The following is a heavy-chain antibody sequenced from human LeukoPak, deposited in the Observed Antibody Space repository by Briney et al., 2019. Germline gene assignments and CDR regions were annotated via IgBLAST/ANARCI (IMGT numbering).Heavy chain of an antibody. J-gene: IGHJ4*02. D-gene: IGHD3-10*01. CDR1: GGSISSGGYY. CDR3: AGGAVRGVMDFDY. V-gene: IGHV4-31*03. Sequence: SQTLSLTCTVSGGSISSGGYYWTWIRQHPGKGLEWIGYIYYSGSTYYNPSLKSRPTMSVDTSKNKFSLKLSSVTAADTGVYYCAGGAVRGVMDFDYWGQGTLVSVSS. CDR2: IYYSGST.